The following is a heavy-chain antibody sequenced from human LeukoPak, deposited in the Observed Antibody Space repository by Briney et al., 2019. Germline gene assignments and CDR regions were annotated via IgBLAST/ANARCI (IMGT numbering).Heavy chain of an antibody. J-gene: IGHJ5*02. V-gene: IGHV5-51*01. Sequence: GESLKISCKASGYNFSRYWIGWVRQKPGKGLEWMGIVYPGDSDTRYSPSFQGQVIISADKSINTAFLQWNSLTASDTAMYYCARGDYDTSNFRSEEAPRANWFDPWGQGTLVTVSS. CDR2: VYPGDSDT. CDR3: ARGDYDTSNFRSEEAPRANWFDP. D-gene: IGHD4-17*01. CDR1: GYNFSRYW.